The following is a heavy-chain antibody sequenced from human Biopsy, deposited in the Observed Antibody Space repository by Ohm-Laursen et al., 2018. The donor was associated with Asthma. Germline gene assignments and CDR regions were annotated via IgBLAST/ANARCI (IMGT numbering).Heavy chain of an antibody. CDR1: RFTYE. D-gene: IGHD6-13*01. Sequence: SLRLSCAAPRFTYEMHWVRQAPGKGLEWVAVITFDGSTQHYGDSVKGRFTISRDNSKNMLFLQMNSLRAEDTAVYYCLRDTLGYYFDIWGQGTQVTVSS. J-gene: IGHJ4*02. CDR2: ITFDGSTQ. CDR3: LRDTLGYYFDI. V-gene: IGHV3-30-3*01.